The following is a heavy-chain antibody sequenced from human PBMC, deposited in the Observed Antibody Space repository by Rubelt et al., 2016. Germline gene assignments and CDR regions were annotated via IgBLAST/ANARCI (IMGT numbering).Heavy chain of an antibody. CDR1: GFTFSSYS. D-gene: IGHD3-16*01. V-gene: IGHV3-21*03. CDR2: ISSSSSYI. Sequence: GSLRLSCEASGFTFSSYSMHWVRQDPGKGLEWVSSISSSSSYIYYADSVKGRFTISRDNAKNSLYLQMNGLKSEDTAVYYCARAALWKSRLYYYDQWGQGTLVTVSS. J-gene: IGHJ4*02. CDR3: ARAALWKSRLYYYDQ.